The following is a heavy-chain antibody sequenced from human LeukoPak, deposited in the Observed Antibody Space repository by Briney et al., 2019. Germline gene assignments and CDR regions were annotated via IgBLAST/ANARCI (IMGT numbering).Heavy chain of an antibody. Sequence: SETLSLTCTVSGGSISSSSYYWGWIRQPPGKGLEWIGSIYYSGSTYYNPSLKSRVTISVDTSKNQFSLKLSSVTAADTAVYYCAPPGVRVDFDYWGQGTLVTVSS. CDR2: IYYSGST. J-gene: IGHJ4*02. CDR1: GGSISSSSYY. V-gene: IGHV4-39*01. D-gene: IGHD7-27*01. CDR3: APPGVRVDFDY.